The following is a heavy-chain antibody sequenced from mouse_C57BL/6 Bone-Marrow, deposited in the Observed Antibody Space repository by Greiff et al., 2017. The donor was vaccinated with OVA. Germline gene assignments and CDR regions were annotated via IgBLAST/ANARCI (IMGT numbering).Heavy chain of an antibody. CDR1: GYTFTDYD. D-gene: IGHD2-5*01. V-gene: IGHV1-15*01. Sequence: VQLQQSGAELVRPGASVTLSCKASGYTFTDYDMHWVKQTPVHGLEWIGAIDPETGGNAYNQKFKGKAILTAYKSSSTAYMELRSLTSYDSAVYYCTRSYSNCSDFDDGGQGTTLTVSS. J-gene: IGHJ2*01. CDR2: IDPETGGN. CDR3: TRSYSNCSDFDD.